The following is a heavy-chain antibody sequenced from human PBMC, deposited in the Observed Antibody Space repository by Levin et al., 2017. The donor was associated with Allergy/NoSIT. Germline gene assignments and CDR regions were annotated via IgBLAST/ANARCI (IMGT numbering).Heavy chain of an antibody. J-gene: IGHJ4*02. CDR1: GFTFNTSW. D-gene: IGHD1-14*01. CDR3: ARGRIPGAN. Sequence: LSLTCAASGFTFNTSWMSWVRQPPGKGLEWVANIKQDGSEKYYVDSVKGRFTISRDNAKNSLFLQMNSLRAEDTAVYYCARGRIPGANWGQGSLVTVSS. V-gene: IGHV3-7*01. CDR2: IKQDGSEK.